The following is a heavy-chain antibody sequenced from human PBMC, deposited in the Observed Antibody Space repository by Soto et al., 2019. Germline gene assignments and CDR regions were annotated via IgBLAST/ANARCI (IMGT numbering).Heavy chain of an antibody. Sequence: GESLKISCNGSGYSFAGYWITWVRQMPGKGLEWMGRIDPSDSQTYYSPSFRGHVTISAAKSITTVFLQWSSLRASDTAMYYCARQIYDSDSGPNFQYYFDSWVQGTLVTVSS. CDR2: IDPSDSQT. CDR3: ARQIYDSDSGPNFQYYFDS. V-gene: IGHV5-10-1*01. CDR1: GYSFAGYW. J-gene: IGHJ4*02. D-gene: IGHD3-22*01.